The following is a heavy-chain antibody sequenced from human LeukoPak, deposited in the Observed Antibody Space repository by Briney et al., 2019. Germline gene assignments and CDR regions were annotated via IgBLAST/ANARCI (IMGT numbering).Heavy chain of an antibody. CDR2: INSDGTST. CDR1: GLTFSRYW. CDR3: AKDRVLAYQDTADSFDM. Sequence: GGSLRLSCAASGLTFSRYWMHWVRQAPGKGLVWVSRINSDGTSTTYADSVKGRFTISRDNAKNTLYLQMNSLRAEDTAVYYCAKDRVLAYQDTADSFDMCGQGTVVTVSS. D-gene: IGHD2-21*01. V-gene: IGHV3-74*01. J-gene: IGHJ3*02.